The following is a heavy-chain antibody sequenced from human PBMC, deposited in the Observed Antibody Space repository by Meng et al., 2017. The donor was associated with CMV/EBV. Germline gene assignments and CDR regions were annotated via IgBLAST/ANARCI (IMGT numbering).Heavy chain of an antibody. J-gene: IGHJ6*02. CDR1: GFTFDDYA. D-gene: IGHD4-11*01. Sequence: GGSLRLSCAASGFTFDDYAMHWVRQAPGKGLEWVSGISWKGGSVGYADSVKGRFTVSRDNAKNSLYLQMNSLRAEDTAVYYCARVGYSNYEPLYYYYGMDVWGQGTTVTVSS. CDR3: ARVGYSNYEPLYYYYGMDV. CDR2: ISWKGGSV. V-gene: IGHV3-9*01.